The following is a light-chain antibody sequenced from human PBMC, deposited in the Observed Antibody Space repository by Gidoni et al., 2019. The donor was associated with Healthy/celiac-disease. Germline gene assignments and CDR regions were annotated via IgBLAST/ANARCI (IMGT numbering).Light chain of an antibody. Sequence: DIQVTQSPSTLSASVGDRVTITCRDSQSISSWLAWYQQKPGKAPKLLIYKASSLESGAPSRFSGRGSGTEFTLTISSLQPDDFATYYCQQYNSYSNTFGEGTKLEIK. J-gene: IGKJ2*01. CDR1: QSISSW. CDR2: KAS. V-gene: IGKV1-5*03. CDR3: QQYNSYSNT.